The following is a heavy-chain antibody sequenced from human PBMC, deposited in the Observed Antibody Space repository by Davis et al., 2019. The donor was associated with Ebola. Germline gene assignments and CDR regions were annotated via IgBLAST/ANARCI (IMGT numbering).Heavy chain of an antibody. J-gene: IGHJ6*02. V-gene: IGHV4-34*01. Sequence: SETLSLTCAVYGGSFSGYYWSWIRQPPGQGLEWIGEINHSGSTNYNPSLTRRVTISVDTSKNQFSLKLSSVTAADTAVYYCARRGYYDSSGYRPEYYYYYGMDVWGQGTTVTVSS. CDR1: GGSFSGYY. D-gene: IGHD3-22*01. CDR3: ARRGYYDSSGYRPEYYYYYGMDV. CDR2: INHSGST.